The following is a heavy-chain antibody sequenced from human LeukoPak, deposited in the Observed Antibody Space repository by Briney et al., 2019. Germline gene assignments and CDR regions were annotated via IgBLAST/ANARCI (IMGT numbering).Heavy chain of an antibody. J-gene: IGHJ4*02. CDR2: IYCSGST. Sequence: SETLSLTCTVSGGSISSGGYYWSWIRRHPGKGLEWIGYIYCSGSTYYNPSLKSRVTISVDTSKNQFSPKLSSVTAADTAVYYCARDSSIYGSGSYDYWGQGTLVTVSS. CDR3: ARDSSIYGSGSYDY. V-gene: IGHV4-31*03. CDR1: GGSISSGGYY. D-gene: IGHD3-10*01.